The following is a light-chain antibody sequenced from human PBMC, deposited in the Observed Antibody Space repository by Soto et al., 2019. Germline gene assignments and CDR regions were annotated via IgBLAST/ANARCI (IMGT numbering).Light chain of an antibody. V-gene: IGKV1-33*01. CDR3: QQYKVYSKT. CDR2: DAS. CDR1: QNINNY. J-gene: IGKJ1*01. Sequence: DIQMTQSPSSLSASVGDRVTITCQASQNINNYLNWYQQKPGRAPKLLIYDASNLEAGVPSRFRGSGSGTEFTLSISSLQPDDFATYYCQQYKVYSKTFGQGTKVDNK.